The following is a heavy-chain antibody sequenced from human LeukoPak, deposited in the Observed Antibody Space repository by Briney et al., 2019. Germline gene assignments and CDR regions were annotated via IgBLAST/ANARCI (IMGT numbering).Heavy chain of an antibody. CDR3: ARGPSEYQLFNLKSDDYYYYMDV. CDR2: IIPMFGTP. CDR1: GGTFSSYS. Sequence: SVKVSCKASGGTFSSYSISWVRQAPGQGLEWMGGIIPMFGTPKYAQKLQGRVTITADESTSTVYMELSSLRSEDTAVYYCARGPSEYQLFNLKSDDYYYYMDVWGKGTTVTVSS. J-gene: IGHJ6*03. D-gene: IGHD2-2*01. V-gene: IGHV1-69*01.